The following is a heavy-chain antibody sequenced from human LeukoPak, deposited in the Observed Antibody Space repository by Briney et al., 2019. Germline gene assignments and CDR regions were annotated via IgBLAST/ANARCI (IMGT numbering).Heavy chain of an antibody. V-gene: IGHV1-8*02. D-gene: IGHD2-2*01. Sequence: ASVKVSCKASGYTFTNQGISWVRQASGQGLEWMGWMNPDSGDTGYAQKFQGRVTMTRRTSINTAYMELSGLTSEDTAVYYCVRVSVPTAIIRTYDIWGHGTMVTVSS. CDR2: MNPDSGDT. CDR3: VRVSVPTAIIRTYDI. J-gene: IGHJ3*02. CDR1: GYTFTNQG.